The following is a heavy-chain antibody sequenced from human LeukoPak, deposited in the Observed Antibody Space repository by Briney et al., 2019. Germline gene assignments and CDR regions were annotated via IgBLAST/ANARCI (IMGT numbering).Heavy chain of an antibody. D-gene: IGHD3-10*02. CDR1: GFTFSSYG. CDR3: AELGITMIGGV. J-gene: IGHJ6*04. CDR2: ISSSGSTI. V-gene: IGHV3-48*04. Sequence: GGSLRLSCAASGFTFSSYGMSWVRQAPGKGLEWVSYISSSGSTIYYADSVKGRFTISRDNAKNSLYLQMNSLRAEDTAVYYCAELGITMIGGVWGKGTTVTVSS.